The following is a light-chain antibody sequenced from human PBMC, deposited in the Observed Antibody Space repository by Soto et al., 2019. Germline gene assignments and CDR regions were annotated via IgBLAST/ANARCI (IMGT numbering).Light chain of an antibody. CDR3: QQYKSYPWT. Sequence: DIQMTQSPSTLSASVGDRVTITCRASQNINFWLAWLQQKPGKAPKFLMYKASSLESGVPSRFSGSGSGTEFTLTISSLQPDDFGTYIWQQYKSYPWTFGQGTKVEIK. CDR2: KAS. J-gene: IGKJ1*01. CDR1: QNINFW. V-gene: IGKV1-5*03.